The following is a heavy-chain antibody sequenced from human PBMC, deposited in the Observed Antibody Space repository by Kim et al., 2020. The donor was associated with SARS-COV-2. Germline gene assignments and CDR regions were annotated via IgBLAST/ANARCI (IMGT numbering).Heavy chain of an antibody. CDR1: GFTFSSYA. J-gene: IGHJ4*02. CDR3: AREPDWGSLNFDY. Sequence: GGSLRLSCAASGFTFSSYAMHWVRQAPGKGLEWVAVISYDGSNKYYADSVKGRFTISRDNSKNTLYLQMNSLRAEDTAVYYCAREPDWGSLNFDYWGQGTLVTVSS. CDR2: ISYDGSNK. D-gene: IGHD7-27*01. V-gene: IGHV3-30*04.